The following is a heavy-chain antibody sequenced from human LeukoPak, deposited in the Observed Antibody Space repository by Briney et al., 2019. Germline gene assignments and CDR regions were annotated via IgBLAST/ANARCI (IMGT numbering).Heavy chain of an antibody. J-gene: IGHJ4*02. D-gene: IGHD3-22*01. CDR2: IDWDDDK. CDR3: ARSISDSSGYYYPDY. V-gene: IGHV2-70*11. Sequence: SGPALVKPTQTLTLTCTFSGFSLSTSGMCVSWIRQPPGKALEWLARIDWDDDKYYSTSLKTRLTISKDTSKNQVVLTMTNMYPVDTATYYCARSISDSSGYYYPDYWGQGTLVTVSS. CDR1: GFSLSTSGMC.